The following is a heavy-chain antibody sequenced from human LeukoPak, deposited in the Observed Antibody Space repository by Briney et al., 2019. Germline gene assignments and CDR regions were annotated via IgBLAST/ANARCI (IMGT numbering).Heavy chain of an antibody. CDR1: GFTFSSYA. Sequence: PGGSLRLSCAASGFTFSSYAMSWVRQAPGKGLEWVSAISGSGGSTYYADSVKGRFTISRDHSKNTLYLQMNSLRAEDTAVYYCAQTLADWLSNFQHWGQGTLVTVSS. V-gene: IGHV3-23*01. J-gene: IGHJ1*01. D-gene: IGHD5-12*01. CDR3: AQTLADWLSNFQH. CDR2: ISGSGGST.